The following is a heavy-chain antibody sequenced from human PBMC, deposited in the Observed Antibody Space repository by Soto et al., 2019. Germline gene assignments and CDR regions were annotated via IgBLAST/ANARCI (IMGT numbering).Heavy chain of an antibody. CDR2: INAANGDT. V-gene: IGHV1-3*01. CDR3: VRRHVSATGIDWFDP. D-gene: IGHD6-13*01. Sequence: ASVKVSCKASGYTFTSYGIHWVRQAPGQRLEWMGWINAANGDTKYSPKFQGRVTITRDTSASTAYMELGSLRSEDTAVYYCVRRHVSATGIDWFDPWGQGTLVTVSS. CDR1: GYTFTSYG. J-gene: IGHJ5*02.